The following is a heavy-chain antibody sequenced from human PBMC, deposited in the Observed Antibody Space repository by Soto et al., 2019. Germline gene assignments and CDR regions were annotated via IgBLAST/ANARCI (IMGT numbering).Heavy chain of an antibody. CDR2: IYYSEST. J-gene: IGHJ4*02. V-gene: IGHV4-59*01. CDR3: ARDLYCSSTSCQDY. Sequence: SETLSLTCTVSGGSISSYYWSWIRQPPGKGLEWIGYIYYSESTNYNPSLKSRINISVDTSKNQISLKLRSVTDADKDVYYCARDLYCSSTSCQDYWGQGTLVTVS. CDR1: GGSISSYY. D-gene: IGHD2-2*01.